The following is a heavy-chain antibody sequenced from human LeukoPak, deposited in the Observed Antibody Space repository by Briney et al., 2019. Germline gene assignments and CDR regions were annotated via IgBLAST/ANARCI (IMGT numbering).Heavy chain of an antibody. CDR2: IGRGGTT. Sequence: PGGSLRLSCAGSGFTFSSYAMSWIRQAPGKGLEWVSAIGRGGTTYYPDSVKGHITITRDNPKNTLFLQMNSLRADDTAVYFWARGSYGDYDYWGQGTLVTVSS. CDR1: GFTFSSYA. CDR3: ARGSYGDYDY. J-gene: IGHJ4*02. D-gene: IGHD4-17*01. V-gene: IGHV3-23*01.